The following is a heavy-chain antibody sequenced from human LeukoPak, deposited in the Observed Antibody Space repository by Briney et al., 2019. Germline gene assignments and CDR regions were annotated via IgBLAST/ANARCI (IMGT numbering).Heavy chain of an antibody. CDR3: ARMGVRITMVRGVSGFDY. CDR2: IYPGDSDT. Sequence: GESLKISCKGSGYSFPSYWNGWVRQMPGKGLEWMGIIYPGDSDTRYSPSFQGQVTISADKSISTAYLQWSSLKASDTAMYYCARMGVRITMVRGVSGFDYWGQGTLVTVSS. D-gene: IGHD3-10*01. J-gene: IGHJ4*02. CDR1: GYSFPSYW. V-gene: IGHV5-51*01.